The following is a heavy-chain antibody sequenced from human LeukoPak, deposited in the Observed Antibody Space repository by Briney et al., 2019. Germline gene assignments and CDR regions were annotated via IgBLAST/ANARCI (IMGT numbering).Heavy chain of an antibody. CDR1: GGSFSGYY. Sequence: SETLSLTCAVYGGSFSGYYWSWIRQPPGKGLEWIGEINHSGSTNYNPSLKSRVTISVDTSKNQFSLKLSSVTAADTAVYYCARAGLLPWDTWGQGTMVTVSS. CDR3: ARAGLLPWDT. D-gene: IGHD2-15*01. CDR2: INHSGST. V-gene: IGHV4-34*01. J-gene: IGHJ3*02.